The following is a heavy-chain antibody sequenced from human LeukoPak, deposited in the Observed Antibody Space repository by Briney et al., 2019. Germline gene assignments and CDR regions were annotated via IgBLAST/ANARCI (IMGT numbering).Heavy chain of an antibody. D-gene: IGHD4-17*01. Sequence: ISGRGDSAYYAEPVKGRFSISRDNSKNTLYLQMNSLSAEDTAVYYCAKDRAVTIDYCYYYMDVWGKGTTVTVSS. V-gene: IGHV3-23*01. CDR3: AKDRAVTIDYCYYYMDV. J-gene: IGHJ6*03. CDR2: ISGRGDSA.